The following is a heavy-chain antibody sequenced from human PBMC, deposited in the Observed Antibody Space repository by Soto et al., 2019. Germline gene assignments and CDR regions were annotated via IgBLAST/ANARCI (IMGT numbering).Heavy chain of an antibody. Sequence: SGPTLVNPTQTLTLTCTFSGFALNTSGMCVSWIRQPPGKALEWLALIDWDYDKFYNTSLKTRLSISKDTSTNQVVLTMTNMDPVDTATYYCARINFHGSKRDAFYTLSQGTMVTVSS. CDR2: IDWDYDK. CDR3: ARINFHGSKRDAFYT. CDR1: GFALNTSGMC. V-gene: IGHV2-70*12. D-gene: IGHD3-10*01. J-gene: IGHJ3*02.